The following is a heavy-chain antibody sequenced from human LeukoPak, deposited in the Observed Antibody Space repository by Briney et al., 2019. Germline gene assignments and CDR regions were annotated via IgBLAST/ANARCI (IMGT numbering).Heavy chain of an antibody. CDR1: GYTFTSYA. CDR3: ARDEGSGWYNWFDP. J-gene: IGHJ5*02. CDR2: INTNTGNP. Sequence: ASVKVSCKASGYTFTSYAMNWVRQAPGQGLEWMGWINTNTGNPTYAQGFTGRFVFSLDTSVSTAYLQISSLKAEDTAVYYRARDEGSGWYNWFDPWGQGTLVTVSS. V-gene: IGHV7-4-1*02. D-gene: IGHD6-19*01.